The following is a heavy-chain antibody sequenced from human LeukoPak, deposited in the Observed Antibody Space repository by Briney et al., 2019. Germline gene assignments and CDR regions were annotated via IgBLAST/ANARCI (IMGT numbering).Heavy chain of an antibody. CDR3: AKDDDYYYYGMDV. J-gene: IGHJ6*02. V-gene: IGHV3-23*01. D-gene: IGHD3-3*01. CDR2: ISGSGGST. Sequence: GSLRLSCAASGFTFSSYAMNWVRQAPGKGPEWVSAISGSGGSTYYADSVKGRFTISRDNSKNTLYLQMNSLRAEDTAVYYCAKDDDYYYYGMDVWGQGTTVTVSS. CDR1: GFTFSSYA.